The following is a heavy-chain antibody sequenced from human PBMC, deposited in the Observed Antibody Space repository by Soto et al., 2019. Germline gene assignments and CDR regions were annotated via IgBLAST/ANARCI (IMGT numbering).Heavy chain of an antibody. D-gene: IGHD2-15*01. CDR3: ARCRDAFGFDT. CDR2: ISATGGGT. Sequence: PGGSLRLSCAASGFKFSNYAMSWVRQAPGKGLEWVSLISATGGGTYYADSVKGRFTISRDNSHNTLYLQVHSLTAEDTAVYYCARCRDAFGFDTWGQGILVTVSS. V-gene: IGHV3-23*01. CDR1: GFKFSNYA. J-gene: IGHJ4*02.